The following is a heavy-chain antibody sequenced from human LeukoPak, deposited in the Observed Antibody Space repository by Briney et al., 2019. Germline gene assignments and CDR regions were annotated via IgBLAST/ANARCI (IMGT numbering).Heavy chain of an antibody. CDR1: GFSFGNYA. CDR3: VKDPRDTYGTNWFVS. D-gene: IGHD2-21*01. J-gene: IGHJ5*01. V-gene: IGHV3-23*01. CDR2: ISGTGGAT. Sequence: GGSLRLSCVASGFSFGNYAMSWVRQAPGKGLQWVSQISGTGGATWYAGFARDRFTISRDNSKKTLYLQMSGLRVEDTAMYYCVKDPRDTYGTNWFVSWGQGTLLTVS.